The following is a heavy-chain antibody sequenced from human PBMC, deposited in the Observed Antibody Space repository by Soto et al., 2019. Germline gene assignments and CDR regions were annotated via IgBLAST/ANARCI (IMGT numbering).Heavy chain of an antibody. V-gene: IGHV4-31*03. J-gene: IGHJ4*02. D-gene: IGHD3-10*01. CDR1: GAYISSGNYY. CDR2: IYYTGST. CDR3: ARGREEAGGPFDY. Sequence: QVQLQESGPGLVKPSQTLSLTCSVSGAYISSGNYYWSWIRQHPGKGLEWIGYIYYTGSTYYNPSLRSRIAISEDMSKNHFYRRLSSVTAADTAVYYCARGREEAGGPFDYWGQGTLVTVSS.